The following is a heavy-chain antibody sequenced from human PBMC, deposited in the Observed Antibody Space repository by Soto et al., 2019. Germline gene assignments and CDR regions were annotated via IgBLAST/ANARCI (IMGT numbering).Heavy chain of an antibody. CDR2: IKQDGSEK. J-gene: IGHJ4*02. CDR3: ARVGSIAARPPFLFDY. CDR1: GFTFSSYW. Sequence: PVGSLRLSCAASGFTFSSYWMSWVRQAPGKGLEWVANIKQDGSEKYYVDSVKGRFTISRDNAKNSLYLQMNSLRAEDTAVYYCARVGSIAARPPFLFDYWGQGTLVTVSS. V-gene: IGHV3-7*01. D-gene: IGHD6-6*01.